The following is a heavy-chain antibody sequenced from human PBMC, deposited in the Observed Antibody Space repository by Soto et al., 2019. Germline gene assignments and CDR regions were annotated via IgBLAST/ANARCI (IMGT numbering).Heavy chain of an antibody. CDR3: ARDDYGDYNYYYYYYMEV. CDR1: GYTFTSYA. D-gene: IGHD4-17*01. CDR2: INAGNGNT. V-gene: IGHV1-3*01. Sequence: GASVKVSCKASGYTFTSYAMHWVRQAPGQRLEWMGWINAGNGNTKYSQKFQGRVTITRDTSASTAYMELSSLRSEDTAVYYCARDDYGDYNYYYYYYMEVWGKGTTVTVSS. J-gene: IGHJ6*03.